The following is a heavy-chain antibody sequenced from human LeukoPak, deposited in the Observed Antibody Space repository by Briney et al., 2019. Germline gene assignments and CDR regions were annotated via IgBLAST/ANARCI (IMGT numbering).Heavy chain of an antibody. CDR1: GFSFSSYW. CDR3: ARLSAYYYGSYFYYYMDV. Sequence: GGSLRLSCEGSGFSFSSYWMTWVRQLPGRGPEWVANIRQDESERYFADSVKGRFTISRDNAKKSVYLHMSSLRAEDTALYYCARLSAYYYGSYFYYYMDVWGKGTTVTVSS. V-gene: IGHV3-7*01. CDR2: IRQDESER. J-gene: IGHJ6*03. D-gene: IGHD3-10*01.